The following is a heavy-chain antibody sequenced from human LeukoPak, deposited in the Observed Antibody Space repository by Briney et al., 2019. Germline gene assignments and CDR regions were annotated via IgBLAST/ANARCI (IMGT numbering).Heavy chain of an antibody. CDR2: ISSSGSTI. V-gene: IGHV3-48*03. Sequence: LSGGSLRLSCAASGFTFSSYEMNWVRQAPGKGLEWVSYISSSGSTIYYADSVKGRFTISRDNAKNSLYLQMNSLRAEDTAVYYCARAYYPTDYCYGMDVWGQGTTVTVSS. CDR1: GFTFSSYE. CDR3: ARAYYPTDYCYGMDV. D-gene: IGHD3-10*01. J-gene: IGHJ6*02.